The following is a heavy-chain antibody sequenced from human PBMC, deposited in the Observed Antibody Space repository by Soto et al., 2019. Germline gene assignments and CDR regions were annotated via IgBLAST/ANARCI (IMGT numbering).Heavy chain of an antibody. CDR2: IHHSGST. CDR1: GDSISSSNW. D-gene: IGHD6-19*01. CDR3: ARKEAVPIYFFAY. Sequence: PSETLSLTCAVSGDSISSSNWWSWVRQPPGKGLEWIGEIHHSGSTNYNPSLKSRVTISADRSKNQFSLNLNSVTAADTAVYYCARKEAVPIYFFAYWGQGTLVPVSS. V-gene: IGHV4-4*02. J-gene: IGHJ4*02.